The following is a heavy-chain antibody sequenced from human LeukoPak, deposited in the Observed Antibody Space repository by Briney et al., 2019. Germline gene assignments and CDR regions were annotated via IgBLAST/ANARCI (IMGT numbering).Heavy chain of an antibody. CDR2: INPNSGGT. D-gene: IGHD3-22*01. J-gene: IGHJ4*02. CDR1: GYTFTGYY. V-gene: IGHV1-2*02. Sequence: ASVKVSCKASGYTFTGYYMHWVRQAPGQGLEWMGWINPNSGGTNYAQKFQGRVTMTRGTSISTAYMELSRLRSDDTAVYYCARDFNDSSGYYLFGYWGQGTLVTVSS. CDR3: ARDFNDSSGYYLFGY.